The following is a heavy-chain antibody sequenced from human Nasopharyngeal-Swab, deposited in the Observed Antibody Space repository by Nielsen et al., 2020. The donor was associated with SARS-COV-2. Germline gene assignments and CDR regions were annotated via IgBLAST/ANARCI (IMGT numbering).Heavy chain of an antibody. Sequence: ASVKVSCKASGYTFTGYYMHWVRQAPGQGLEWMGRINPYSGGTSYAQKFQGRVTMTRDTSISTAYMELSRLRSDDTAVYYCARVYSRSFEYWGQGTQVTVSS. CDR2: INPYSGGT. CDR1: GYTFTGYY. CDR3: ARVYSRSFEY. D-gene: IGHD6-6*01. J-gene: IGHJ4*02. V-gene: IGHV1-2*06.